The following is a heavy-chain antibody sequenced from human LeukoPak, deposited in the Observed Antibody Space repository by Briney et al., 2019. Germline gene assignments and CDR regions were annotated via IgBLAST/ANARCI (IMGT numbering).Heavy chain of an antibody. D-gene: IGHD6-19*01. Sequence: SETLSLTCTVSGGSISSGGYYWSWIRQHPGKGLEWIGYIYYSGSTYYNPSLKSRVTISVDTSKNQFSLKLSSVTAADTAVYYCARGGGQGSCWLQYLDYWGRGTLVTVSS. V-gene: IGHV4-31*03. CDR2: IYYSGST. CDR1: GGSISSGGYY. CDR3: ARGGGQGSCWLQYLDY. J-gene: IGHJ4*02.